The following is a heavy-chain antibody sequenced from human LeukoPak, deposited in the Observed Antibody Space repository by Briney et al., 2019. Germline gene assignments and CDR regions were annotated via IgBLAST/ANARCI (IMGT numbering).Heavy chain of an antibody. CDR2: IYYSGST. CDR3: ARGEAGYYNDWFDP. CDR1: GDSINSLDL. Sequence: PSETLSLTCTVSGDSINSLDLWSWIRQPPGKGLEWIGYIYYSGSTNYNPSLKSRVTISVDTSKNQFSLKLSPVTAADTAVYYWARGEAGYYNDWFDPWGQGTLVTVSS. J-gene: IGHJ5*02. V-gene: IGHV4-59*11. D-gene: IGHD3-10*01.